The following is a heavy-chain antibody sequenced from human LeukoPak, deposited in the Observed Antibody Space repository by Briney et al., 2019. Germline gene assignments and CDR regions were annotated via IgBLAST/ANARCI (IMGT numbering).Heavy chain of an antibody. CDR1: GFTFSSYG. CDR2: ISYDGSNK. Sequence: GRSLRLSCAASGFTFSSYGMHWVRQAPGKGLEWVAVISYDGSNKYYADSVKGRFTISRDKAKNSLYLQMKSLRVEDTALYYCARERFYGKDDALDIWGQGTMVTVSS. D-gene: IGHD2/OR15-2a*01. CDR3: ARERFYGKDDALDI. V-gene: IGHV3-30*03. J-gene: IGHJ3*02.